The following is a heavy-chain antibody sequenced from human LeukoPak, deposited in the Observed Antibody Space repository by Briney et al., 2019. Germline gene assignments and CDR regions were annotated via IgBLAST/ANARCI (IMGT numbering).Heavy chain of an antibody. V-gene: IGHV3-23*01. Sequence: GGSLRLSCAASGFTFSSSAMRWVRQTPGKGLEWVSSISGSGGNTYYADSVKGRFTISRDNSKNTVYLQMNSLRAEDTAVYYCAKGNPLFYFDYWGQGTLVTVSS. D-gene: IGHD2-21*01. J-gene: IGHJ4*02. CDR1: GFTFSSSA. CDR2: ISGSGGNT. CDR3: AKGNPLFYFDY.